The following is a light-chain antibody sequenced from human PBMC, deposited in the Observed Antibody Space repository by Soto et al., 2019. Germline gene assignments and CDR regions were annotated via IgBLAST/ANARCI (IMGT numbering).Light chain of an antibody. CDR2: DVS. V-gene: IGLV2-14*03. CDR1: SSDVGGSNY. Sequence: QSALTQPASVSGSRGQSITISCSGTSSDVGGSNYVSWYQQHPGEAPKLIIYDVSYRPSGVSNRFSGSKSGNTASLTISGLQAEDEAHYFCSSYTSSAPGVLFGGGTKLTVL. J-gene: IGLJ2*01. CDR3: SSYTSSAPGVL.